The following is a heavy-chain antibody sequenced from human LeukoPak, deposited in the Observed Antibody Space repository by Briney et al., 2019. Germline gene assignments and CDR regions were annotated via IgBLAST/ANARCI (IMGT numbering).Heavy chain of an antibody. V-gene: IGHV4-39*01. CDR1: GGSISSTNCY. J-gene: IGHJ6*02. CDR2: SGST. CDR3: ARSYHGVDV. D-gene: IGHD3-16*02. Sequence: PSETLSLTCAVSGGSISSTNCYWGWIRQPPGKGLEWIGSSGSTYYNPSLKSRVIISVDTSKNQFSLKLSSVTAADTAVYYCARSYHGVDVWGQGTTVTVSS.